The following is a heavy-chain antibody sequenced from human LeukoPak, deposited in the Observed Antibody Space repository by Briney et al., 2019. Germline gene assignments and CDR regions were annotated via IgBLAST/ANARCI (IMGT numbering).Heavy chain of an antibody. CDR3: ARHEETGDDSGYYYYMDV. CDR2: IYYSGST. V-gene: IGHV4-39*01. Sequence: KTSETLSLTCTVSGGSISSSSYYWGWIRQPPGKGLEWIVSIYYSGSTYYNPSLKSRVTISVDTSKNQFSLKLSSVTAADTAVYYCARHEETGDDSGYYYYMDVWGKGTTVTVSS. D-gene: IGHD7-27*01. CDR1: GGSISSSSYY. J-gene: IGHJ6*03.